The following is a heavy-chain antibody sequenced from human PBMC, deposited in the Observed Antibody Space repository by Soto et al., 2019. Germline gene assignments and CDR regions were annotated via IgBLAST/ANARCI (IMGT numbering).Heavy chain of an antibody. D-gene: IGHD5-12*01. CDR2: ISSSGSTI. J-gene: IGHJ4*02. Sequence: EVQLVESGGGLVQPGGSLRLSCAASGFTFSSYEMNWVRQAPGKGLEWVSYISSSGSTIYYADSVKGRFTISRDNAKNSLYLQMNSLRAEDTAVYYCAREGGLATNTIPYFDYWGQGTLVTVSS. CDR1: GFTFSSYE. V-gene: IGHV3-48*03. CDR3: AREGGLATNTIPYFDY.